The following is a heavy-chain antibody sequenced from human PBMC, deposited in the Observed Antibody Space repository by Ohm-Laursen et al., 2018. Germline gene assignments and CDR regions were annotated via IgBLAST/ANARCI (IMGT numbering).Heavy chain of an antibody. Sequence: SLSLSCAASGFTFSNSDMNWVHQAPGKGLEWVSGVSWNGSRTHYADSVKGRFIISSDNSRNTLYLQMNSLRAENTAVYYCARNPFQGGVVPTAPDYWGQGTLVTVSS. CDR3: ARNPFQGGVVPTAPDY. CDR1: GFTFSNSD. CDR2: VSWNGSRT. J-gene: IGHJ4*02. V-gene: IGHV3-35*01. D-gene: IGHD3-16*01.